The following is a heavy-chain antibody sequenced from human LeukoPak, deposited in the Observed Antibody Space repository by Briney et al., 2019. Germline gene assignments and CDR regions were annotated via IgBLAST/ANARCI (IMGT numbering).Heavy chain of an antibody. CDR3: VSFYETY. CDR1: GNYW. Sequence: GGSLRLSCAASGNYWMHWVRQAPGKGLAWVSHINSDGSWTSYADSVKGRFTISKDNAKNTVYLQMNSLRAEDTAVYYCVSFYETYWGRGTLVTVSS. J-gene: IGHJ4*02. CDR2: INSDGSWT. V-gene: IGHV3-74*01. D-gene: IGHD2/OR15-2a*01.